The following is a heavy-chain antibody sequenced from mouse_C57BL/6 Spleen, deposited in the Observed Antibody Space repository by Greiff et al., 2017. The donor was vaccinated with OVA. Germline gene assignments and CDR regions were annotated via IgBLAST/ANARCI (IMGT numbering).Heavy chain of an antibody. Sequence: QVQLQQSGPELVKPGASVKPSCKASGYPFTSYWMHWVKQRPGRALEWIGRIDPNSGGPKYNEKFKSKATLTVNKPSSTAYMQLSSLTSEDSAVDYCARDSNCEYFDVWGTGTTVTVSS. D-gene: IGHD2-5*01. V-gene: IGHV1-72*01. CDR1: GYPFTSYW. CDR3: ARDSNCEYFDV. J-gene: IGHJ1*03. CDR2: IDPNSGGP.